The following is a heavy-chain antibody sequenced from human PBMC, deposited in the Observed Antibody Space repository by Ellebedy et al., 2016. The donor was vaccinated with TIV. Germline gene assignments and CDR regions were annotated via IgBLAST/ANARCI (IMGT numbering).Heavy chain of an antibody. V-gene: IGHV4-34*01. Sequence: MPSETLSLTCAVYGGSFSGSYWSWIRQPPGKGLEWIGEINHSGSTNYNPSLKSRITRSLDTSSNHFPLKLNSVTAADTAVYYCRISYYDILTGSYFDLWGRGTLVTVSS. CDR1: GGSFSGSY. CDR2: INHSGST. D-gene: IGHD3-9*01. CDR3: RISYYDILTGSYFDL. J-gene: IGHJ2*01.